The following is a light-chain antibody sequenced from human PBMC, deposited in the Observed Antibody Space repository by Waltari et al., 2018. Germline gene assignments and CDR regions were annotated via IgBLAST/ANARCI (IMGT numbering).Light chain of an antibody. J-gene: IGKJ4*01. CDR2: AAS. V-gene: IGKV1-39*01. Sequence: DIQMTQSPSSLSASVADRVTITCRASQSINNFLYWYQQTPGKAPKLLIYAASNLHSGVPSRFSGSGSGTEFTLTISSLQPEDFATYFCQQSHSIPLTFGGGTKVEI. CDR1: QSINNF. CDR3: QQSHSIPLT.